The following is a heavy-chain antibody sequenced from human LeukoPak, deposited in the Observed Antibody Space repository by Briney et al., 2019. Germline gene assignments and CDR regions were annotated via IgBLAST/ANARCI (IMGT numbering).Heavy chain of an antibody. Sequence: PSETLSLTCTVSGGSISSYYWSWIRQPAGKGLEWIGRIYTSGSTNYNPSLKSRVTISVDTSKNQFSLKLSSVTAADTAVYYCARAIRLGNVVVVAAKFDYWGQGTLVTVSS. CDR3: ARAIRLGNVVVVAAKFDY. CDR2: IYTSGST. D-gene: IGHD2-15*01. J-gene: IGHJ4*02. CDR1: GGSISSYY. V-gene: IGHV4-4*07.